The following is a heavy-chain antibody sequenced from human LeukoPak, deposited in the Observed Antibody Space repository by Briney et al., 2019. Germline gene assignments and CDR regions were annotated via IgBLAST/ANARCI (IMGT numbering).Heavy chain of an antibody. J-gene: IGHJ4*02. CDR3: AKDESIVGATTGDY. CDR2: ISGSGGST. D-gene: IGHD1-26*01. Sequence: PGGTLRLSCAASGFTFSSYGMSWVRQAPGKGLEWVSAISGSGGSTYYADSVKGRFTTSRDNSKNTLYLQMNSLRAEDTAVYYCAKDESIVGATTGDYWGQGTLVTVSS. V-gene: IGHV3-23*01. CDR1: GFTFSSYG.